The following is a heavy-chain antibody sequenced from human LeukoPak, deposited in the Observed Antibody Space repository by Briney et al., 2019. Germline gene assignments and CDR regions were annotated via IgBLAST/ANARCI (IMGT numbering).Heavy chain of an antibody. CDR2: INPSGGST. D-gene: IGHD1-26*01. Sequence: GASVKVSCKASGYTFTGYYMHWVRQAAGQGLEWMGIINPSGGSTSYAQKFQGRVTMTRDMSTSTVYMELSSLRSEDTAVYYCAREVGWPFDPWGQGTLVTVSS. CDR3: AREVGWPFDP. J-gene: IGHJ5*02. CDR1: GYTFTGYY. V-gene: IGHV1-46*01.